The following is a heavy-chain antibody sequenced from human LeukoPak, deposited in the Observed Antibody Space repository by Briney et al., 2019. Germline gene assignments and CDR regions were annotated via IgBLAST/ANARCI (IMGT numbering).Heavy chain of an antibody. CDR1: GGSISSYF. CDR2: VFYIGST. CDR3: ARGPFRDSSSWYYFDY. D-gene: IGHD6-13*01. J-gene: IGHJ4*02. V-gene: IGHV4-59*01. Sequence: SETLSLTCTVSGGSISSYFWSWIRQPPGKGLEWIGYVFYIGSTNYNPSLKSRVTLSVDTSKNQFSLNLRSVTAADTAVYYCARGPFRDSSSWYYFDYWGQGTLVTVSS.